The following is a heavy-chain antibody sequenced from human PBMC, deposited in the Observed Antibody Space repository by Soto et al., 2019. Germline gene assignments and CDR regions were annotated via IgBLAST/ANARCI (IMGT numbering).Heavy chain of an antibody. D-gene: IGHD2-2*02. Sequence: GGSLRLSCAASGFTFSSYAMSWVRQAPGKGLEWVSAISGSGGSTYYADSVKGRFTISRDNSKNTLYLQMNSLRAEDTAIYYFAKVAVVVPAAIFAFDIWGQGTMVTVSS. CDR1: GFTFSSYA. CDR2: ISGSGGST. V-gene: IGHV3-23*01. CDR3: AKVAVVVPAAIFAFDI. J-gene: IGHJ3*02.